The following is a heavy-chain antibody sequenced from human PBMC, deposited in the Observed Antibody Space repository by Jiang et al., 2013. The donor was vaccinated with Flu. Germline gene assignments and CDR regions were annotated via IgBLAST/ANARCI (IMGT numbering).Heavy chain of an antibody. CDR1: GGSISSYY. V-gene: IGHV4-59*01. Sequence: GSGLVKPSETLSLTCTVSGGSISSYYWSWIRQPPGKGLEWIGYIYYSGSTNYNPSLKSRVTISVDTSKNQFSLKLSSVTAADTAVYYCAREWYDSSGYASFDIWGQGTMVTVSS. CDR3: AREWYDSSGYASFDI. D-gene: IGHD3-22*01. J-gene: IGHJ3*02. CDR2: IYYSGST.